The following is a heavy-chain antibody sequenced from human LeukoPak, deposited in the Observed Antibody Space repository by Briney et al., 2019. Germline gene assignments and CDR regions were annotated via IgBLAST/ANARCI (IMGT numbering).Heavy chain of an antibody. V-gene: IGHV1-18*04. CDR1: GYSFTSYG. D-gene: IGHD6-13*01. Sequence: GASVKVSCTGSGYSFTSYGISWVRQAPGQGLEWMGGISAYNGNRNYAQKLQGRVTTTTGTSTSTAYMELRSLRSDDTSVYYCARCGLSDCTSWYVWGQGTLVTVSS. CDR2: ISAYNGNR. J-gene: IGHJ4*02. CDR3: ARCGLSDCTSWYV.